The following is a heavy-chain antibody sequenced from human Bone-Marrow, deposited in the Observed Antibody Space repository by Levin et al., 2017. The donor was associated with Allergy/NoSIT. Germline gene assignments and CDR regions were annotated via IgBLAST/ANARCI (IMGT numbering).Heavy chain of an antibody. J-gene: IGHJ4*02. CDR3: ARARRTYGYYFDY. V-gene: IGHV3-7*04. CDR1: GFTFSDYW. Sequence: GGSLRLSCAASGFTFSDYWMTWVRQAPGKGLECVAKIKQDGGEEYYVDSVKGRFTISRDNSQSSLYLQMNSLRAEDTAVYYCARARRTYGYYFDYWGQGILVTVSS. D-gene: IGHD3-10*01. CDR2: IKQDGGEE.